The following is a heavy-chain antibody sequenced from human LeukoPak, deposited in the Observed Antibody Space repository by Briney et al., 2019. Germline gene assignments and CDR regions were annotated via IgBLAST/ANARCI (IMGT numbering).Heavy chain of an antibody. D-gene: IGHD3-22*01. J-gene: IGHJ6*02. CDR1: GFTFTSSA. CDR2: IVVDSGNT. Sequence: SVKVSCKASGFTFTSSAMQWVRQARGQRLEWIGWIVVDSGNTNYAQKFQERVTITRDMSTSTAYMELSSLRSEDTAVYYCALGDYDSSGPPNYYYYGMDVWGQGTTVTVSS. CDR3: ALGDYDSSGPPNYYYYGMDV. V-gene: IGHV1-58*02.